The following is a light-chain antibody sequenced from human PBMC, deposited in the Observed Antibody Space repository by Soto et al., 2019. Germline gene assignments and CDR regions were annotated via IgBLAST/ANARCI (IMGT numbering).Light chain of an antibody. J-gene: IGKJ4*01. CDR1: QNIGTR. CDR2: EGS. CDR3: QQYNSYLLT. Sequence: DVPMTQSPGTLSALVGDRVTITCRASQNIGTRLAWYQQKPAKAPKLLIYEGSTWEGGVPSRFSGSGSGTDFTLTISSLEPDDFATYYCQQYNSYLLTFGGGTNVEIQ. V-gene: IGKV1-5*01.